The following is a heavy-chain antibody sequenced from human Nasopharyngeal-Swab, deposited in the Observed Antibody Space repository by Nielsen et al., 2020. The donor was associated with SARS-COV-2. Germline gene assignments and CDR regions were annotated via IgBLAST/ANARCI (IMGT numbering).Heavy chain of an antibody. D-gene: IGHD6-13*01. CDR1: GGSISSGSYY. Sequence: SETLSLTCTVSGGSISSGSYYWSWIRPPAGKGLEWIGRIYTSGSTNYNPSLKSRVTISVDTSKNQFSLKLSSVTAADTAVYYCAREGSSWYKFDYWGQGTLVTVSS. CDR2: IYTSGST. J-gene: IGHJ4*02. V-gene: IGHV4-61*02. CDR3: AREGSSWYKFDY.